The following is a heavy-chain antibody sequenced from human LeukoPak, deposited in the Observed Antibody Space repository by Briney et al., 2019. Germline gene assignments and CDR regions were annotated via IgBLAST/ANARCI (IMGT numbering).Heavy chain of an antibody. V-gene: IGHV4-4*07. CDR1: GDSISSYY. J-gene: IGHJ3*02. CDR3: AREMEARSSNAFDI. D-gene: IGHD1-26*01. Sequence: SETLSLTCTVSGDSISSYYWSWIRQPAGKGLEWIGRIHISETTNNNPSLKSRVTMSIDTSKNQFSLRLSSVTAADTAVYYCAREMEARSSNAFDIWGQGTMVTVSS. CDR2: IHISETT.